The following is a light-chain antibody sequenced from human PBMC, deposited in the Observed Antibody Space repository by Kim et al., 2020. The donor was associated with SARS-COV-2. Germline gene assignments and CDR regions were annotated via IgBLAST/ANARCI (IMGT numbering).Light chain of an antibody. J-gene: IGKJ5*01. Sequence: PGERATLSCRASQSVSSSYLVWYQQKLGQAPTLLIYGASSRATGIPDRFSGSGSETDFTLTISRVEPEDFAVYYCQQYGSSPLLTFGQGTRLEIK. CDR1: QSVSSSY. V-gene: IGKV3-20*01. CDR2: GAS. CDR3: QQYGSSPLLT.